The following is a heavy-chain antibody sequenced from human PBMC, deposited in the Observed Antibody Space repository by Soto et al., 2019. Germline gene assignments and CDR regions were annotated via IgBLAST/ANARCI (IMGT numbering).Heavy chain of an antibody. J-gene: IGHJ4*02. Sequence: GGSLRLSCVASGFSLSDYAVNWVRQAPGKGLEWVSSISGSGGSTYYADSVKGRFTISRDNSKNTLYLQMNSLRAEDTAVYYCAKDGDPDYFDYWGQGTLVTVSS. V-gene: IGHV3-23*01. CDR1: GFSLSDYA. CDR3: AKDGDPDYFDY. CDR2: ISGSGGST. D-gene: IGHD2-21*02.